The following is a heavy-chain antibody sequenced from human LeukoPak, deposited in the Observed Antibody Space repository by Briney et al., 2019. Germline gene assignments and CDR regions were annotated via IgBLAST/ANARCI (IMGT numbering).Heavy chain of an antibody. D-gene: IGHD2-2*01. Sequence: ASVKVSCKASGYTFTSYGISWVRQAPGQGLEWMGRISAYNGNTNYAQKLQGRVTMTTDTSTSTAYMELRSLRSDDTAVYYCAREESVVPAMNYFDYWGQGTLVTVSS. V-gene: IGHV1-18*01. CDR2: ISAYNGNT. CDR1: GYTFTSYG. J-gene: IGHJ4*02. CDR3: AREESVVPAMNYFDY.